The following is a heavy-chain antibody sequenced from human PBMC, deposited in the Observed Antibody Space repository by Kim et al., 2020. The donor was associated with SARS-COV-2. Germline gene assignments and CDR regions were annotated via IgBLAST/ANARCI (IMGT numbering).Heavy chain of an antibody. J-gene: IGHJ4*02. Sequence: SETLSLTCTVSGGSISSSSYYWGWIRQPPGKGLEWIGSIYYSWSTYYNPSLKSRVTISVDTSKNQFSLKLSSVTAADTAVYYCARHFQEGFKGQQLAQPFDYWGQGTLVTVSS. D-gene: IGHD6-13*01. CDR3: ARHFQEGFKGQQLAQPFDY. CDR2: IYYSWST. CDR1: GGSISSSSYY. V-gene: IGHV4-39*01.